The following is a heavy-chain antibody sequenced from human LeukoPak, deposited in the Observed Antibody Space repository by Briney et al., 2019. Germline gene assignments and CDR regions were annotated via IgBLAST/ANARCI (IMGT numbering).Heavy chain of an antibody. J-gene: IGHJ4*02. V-gene: IGHV1-69*13. D-gene: IGHD3-22*01. CDR2: IIPILGTA. Sequence: SVKVSCKASGGTFSSYAISWVRQAPGQGLEWMGGIIPILGTANYAQKFQGRVTITADESTSTAYMELSSLRSEDTAVYYCARRCVDSSGYPYFDYWGQGTLVTVSS. CDR1: GGTFSSYA. CDR3: ARRCVDSSGYPYFDY.